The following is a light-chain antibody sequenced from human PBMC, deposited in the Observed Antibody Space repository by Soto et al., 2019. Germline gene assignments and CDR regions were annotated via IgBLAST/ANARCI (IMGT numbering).Light chain of an antibody. CDR2: EVT. Sequence: QSALTQPPSASGSPGQSVTISCTGTSSDIGGYKYVSWYQQHPGKAPKLIIYEVTKRPSGVPDRFSGSKSGNTASLTVSGLQAEDEAEYYCSSYRGIGNSLVFGAGTQLTVL. V-gene: IGLV2-8*01. J-gene: IGLJ1*01. CDR1: SSDIGGYKY. CDR3: SSYRGIGNSLV.